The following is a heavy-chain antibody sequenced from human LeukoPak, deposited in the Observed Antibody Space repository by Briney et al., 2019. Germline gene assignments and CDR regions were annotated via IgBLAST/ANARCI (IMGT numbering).Heavy chain of an antibody. J-gene: IGHJ3*02. Sequence: GGSLRLSCAASGFTFSSYEMNWVRQAPGKGLEWVSYISSSGSTIYYADSVKGRFTISRDNAKNSLYLQMNSLRAEDTAVYYCARESDYDVLTGYYYHAFDIWGQGTMVTVSS. V-gene: IGHV3-48*03. CDR2: ISSSGSTI. D-gene: IGHD3-9*01. CDR1: GFTFSSYE. CDR3: ARESDYDVLTGYYYHAFDI.